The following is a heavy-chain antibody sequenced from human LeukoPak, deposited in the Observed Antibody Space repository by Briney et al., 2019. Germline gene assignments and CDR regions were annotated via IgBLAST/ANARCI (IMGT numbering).Heavy chain of an antibody. V-gene: IGHV3-33*01. J-gene: IGHJ6*02. CDR2: IWYDGSNK. CDR1: GFTFSDYG. CDR3: ARSHYPYYGMDV. Sequence: GGFLRLSCAASGFTFSDYGMHWVRQAPGKGVEWVAVIWYDGSNKYYVDSAKGGFSISRDSSKNTLSLQVNSLRAEDTAVYYCARSHYPYYGMDVWGQGTTVTVSS.